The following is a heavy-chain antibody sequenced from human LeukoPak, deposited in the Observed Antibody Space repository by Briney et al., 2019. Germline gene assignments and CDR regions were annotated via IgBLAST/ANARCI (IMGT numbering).Heavy chain of an antibody. CDR2: MNPNTGGT. CDR3: ATFIVGVKFDP. CDR1: GYTFTGHY. J-gene: IGHJ5*02. Sequence: ASVKVSCKASGYTFTGHYMNWVRQAPGQRLEWMGRMNPNTGGTNYAQKFQGRVTMTRDTSISTAYMELSSLRPEDTAIYYCATFIVGVKFDPWGQGTLVTVSS. V-gene: IGHV1-2*06. D-gene: IGHD1-26*01.